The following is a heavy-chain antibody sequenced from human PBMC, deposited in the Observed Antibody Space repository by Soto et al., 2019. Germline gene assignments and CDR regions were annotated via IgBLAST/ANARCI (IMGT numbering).Heavy chain of an antibody. Sequence: EVQLVESGGELVKPGGSLRLSCAASGFTFTDAWMNWVRQAPGKGLEWVGRIKRKSDGGTTEYAAPVKGRFTISRDDSKSTLYSQMDSLKSENTAVYFCATMSYGASGDWGQGTLVTVSS. D-gene: IGHD2-21*01. CDR3: ATMSYGASGD. J-gene: IGHJ4*02. CDR2: IKRKSDGGTT. CDR1: GFTFTDAW. V-gene: IGHV3-15*07.